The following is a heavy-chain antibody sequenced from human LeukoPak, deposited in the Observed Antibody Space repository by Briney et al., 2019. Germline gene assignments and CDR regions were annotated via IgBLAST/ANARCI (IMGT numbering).Heavy chain of an antibody. CDR1: GFTFTTYW. Sequence: GGSLRLSCAASGFTFTTYWMGWVRQAPGEGLEWVSSISTSSSYIYYADSVKGRFTISRDNAKNSLYLQMDSLRAEDTAVYYCARDRWLQSQRYFDYWGQGILVTVSS. V-gene: IGHV3-21*01. CDR2: ISTSSSYI. J-gene: IGHJ4*02. D-gene: IGHD5-24*01. CDR3: ARDRWLQSQRYFDY.